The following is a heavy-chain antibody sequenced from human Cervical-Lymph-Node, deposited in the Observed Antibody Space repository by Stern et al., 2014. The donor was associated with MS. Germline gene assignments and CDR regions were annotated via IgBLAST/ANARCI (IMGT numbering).Heavy chain of an antibody. D-gene: IGHD4-17*01. V-gene: IGHV1-46*03. CDR1: GDTFASYP. Sequence: VQLVESGAEVKKPGASVKVSCKASGDTFASYPIHWLRQAHGQGPVWMGIVNPTDGRTTYAQTFQGRVTMTRDTSTRTVYMELSSLKPEDTAMYFCANPLPYANWGQGTRVTVSS. J-gene: IGHJ1*01. CDR3: ANPLPYAN. CDR2: VNPTDGRT.